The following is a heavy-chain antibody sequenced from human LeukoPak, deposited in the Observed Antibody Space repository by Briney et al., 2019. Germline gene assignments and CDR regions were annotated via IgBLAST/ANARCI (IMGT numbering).Heavy chain of an antibody. CDR1: GFTFSSYW. V-gene: IGHV3-7*03. D-gene: IGHD1-26*01. J-gene: IGHJ4*02. CDR2: INKDGGEK. Sequence: GGSLRLSCAASGFTFSSYWMSWVRQAPGKGLEWVANINKDGGEKYYVDSVKGRFTISRDNAKNSLYLQMNSLRADDAAVYYCVKDSPPRYSGSPPAYWGQGTLVTVSS. CDR3: VKDSPPRYSGSPPAY.